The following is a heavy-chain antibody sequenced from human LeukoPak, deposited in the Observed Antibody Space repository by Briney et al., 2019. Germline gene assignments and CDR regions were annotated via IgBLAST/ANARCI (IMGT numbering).Heavy chain of an antibody. CDR1: GFTFSSYN. Sequence: GGSLRLSCAASGFTFSSYNRNWVRQAPGKGLEWVSSISSSSSYIYYTDSVKGRFTISRDNAKNSLYLQMNSLRAEDTAVYYCATSTWSTYYFDYWGQRTLVTVSS. J-gene: IGHJ4*02. CDR2: ISSSSSYI. D-gene: IGHD2-8*02. CDR3: ATSTWSTYYFDY. V-gene: IGHV3-21*01.